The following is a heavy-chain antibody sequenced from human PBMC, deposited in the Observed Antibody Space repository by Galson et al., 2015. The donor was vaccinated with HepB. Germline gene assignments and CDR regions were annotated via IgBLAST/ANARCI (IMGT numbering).Heavy chain of an antibody. D-gene: IGHD3-22*01. CDR3: ARRSSGYPYYFDY. V-gene: IGHV5-51*03. CDR1: GYSFTRNW. CDR2: IYPGDSDT. J-gene: IGHJ4*02. Sequence: QSGAEVKKPGESLKISCKGSGYSFTRNWIGWVRQMPGKGLEWMGIIYPGDSDTTYSPSFQGQVTISADKSITTAYLQWSSLKASDTAMYYCARRSSGYPYYFDYWGQGTLVTVSS.